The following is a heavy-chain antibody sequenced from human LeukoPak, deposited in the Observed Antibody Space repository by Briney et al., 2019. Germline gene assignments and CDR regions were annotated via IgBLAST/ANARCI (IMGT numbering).Heavy chain of an antibody. CDR1: GGSISSDY. V-gene: IGHV4-4*07. CDR3: ARASYSYDISGWVPFDY. Sequence: SETLSLTCTVSGGSISSDYWSWIRQPAGKGLEWIGRVYASGSTNYNPSLKSRVTMSVDTSKNQFSLKVKSVTAADTAVYYCARASYSYDISGWVPFDYWGQGTLVTVSS. D-gene: IGHD3-22*01. CDR2: VYASGST. J-gene: IGHJ4*02.